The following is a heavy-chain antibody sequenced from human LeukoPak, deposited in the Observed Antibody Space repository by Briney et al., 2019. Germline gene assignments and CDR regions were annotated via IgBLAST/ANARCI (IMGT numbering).Heavy chain of an antibody. V-gene: IGHV4-59*01. CDR3: ARGVYIAAAQYGY. J-gene: IGHJ4*02. CDR2: IYYSGTT. D-gene: IGHD6-13*01. CDR1: GGSISSYY. Sequence: PSETLSLTCNVSGGSISSYYWSWIQQPPGKGLEWIGYIYYSGTTNYNPSLKSRVTISVDTSKNQFSLKLSSVTAADTAVYYCARGVYIAAAQYGYWGQGTLVTVSS.